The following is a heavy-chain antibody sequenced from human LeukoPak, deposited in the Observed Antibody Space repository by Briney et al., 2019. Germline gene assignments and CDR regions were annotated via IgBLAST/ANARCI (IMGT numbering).Heavy chain of an antibody. CDR1: GFTFSNAW. V-gene: IGHV3-15*01. CDR2: IKSKTDGGAT. D-gene: IGHD6-6*01. J-gene: IGHJ3*02. Sequence: GGSLRLSCAASGFTFSNAWMSWVRQAPGKGLEWVGRIKSKTDGGATDYAAPVKGRFTISRDDSKNMLYLQMNSLKTEDTAVYYCARPRRYSSSSFAFDIWGQGTMVTVSS. CDR3: ARPRRYSSSSFAFDI.